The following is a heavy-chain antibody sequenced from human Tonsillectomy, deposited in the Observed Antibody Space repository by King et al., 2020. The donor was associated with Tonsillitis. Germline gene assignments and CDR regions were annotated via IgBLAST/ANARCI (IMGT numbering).Heavy chain of an antibody. J-gene: IGHJ5*02. CDR3: ALGNYGWFDP. V-gene: IGHV5-51*03. D-gene: IGHD4-11*01. CDR1: GYSLTSYW. Sequence: VQLVESGAEVKKPGECLKISCKCAGYSLTSYWIGWVGQMPGKVLEWMGVIHPGDSDTTYSPSFQGQFTISADKSFITAYLQWISLKASDTAMYYCALGNYGWFDPWGQGTLVTVSS. CDR2: IHPGDSDT.